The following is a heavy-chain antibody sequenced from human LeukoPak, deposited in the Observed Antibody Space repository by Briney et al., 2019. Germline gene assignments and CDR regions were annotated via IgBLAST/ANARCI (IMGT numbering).Heavy chain of an antibody. V-gene: IGHV4-34*01. CDR3: ARVDGNTAINY. J-gene: IGHJ4*02. CDR1: GGSFSGYY. Sequence: SETLSLTCAVYGGSFSGYYWSWIRQPPGKGLEWIGEINHSGSTNYNPSLKSRVTISVDTSKNQFSLKLSSVTAADTAVYYCARVDGNTAINYWGQGTLVTVSS. CDR2: INHSGST. D-gene: IGHD5-18*01.